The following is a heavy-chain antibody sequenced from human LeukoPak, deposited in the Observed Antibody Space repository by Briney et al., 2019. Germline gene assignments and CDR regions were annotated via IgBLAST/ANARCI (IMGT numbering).Heavy chain of an antibody. V-gene: IGHV3-20*04. CDR2: INWNGGST. J-gene: IGHJ4*02. Sequence: GGSLRLSCAASGFTFDDYGMSWVRQAPGKGLEWVSGINWNGGSTGYADSVKGRFTISRDNAKNSLYLQMNSLGAEDTALYYCARGYYYDSSGYYYGHAYWGQGTLVTVSS. CDR1: GFTFDDYG. CDR3: ARGYYYDSSGYYYGHAY. D-gene: IGHD3-22*01.